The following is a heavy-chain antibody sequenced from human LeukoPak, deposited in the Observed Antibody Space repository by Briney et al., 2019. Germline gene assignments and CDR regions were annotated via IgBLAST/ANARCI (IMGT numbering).Heavy chain of an antibody. CDR1: GFTFRIYA. CDR2: IGGSGDGT. Sequence: GGSLRLSCAASGFTFRIYAMNWGRQAPGKGPEWVCGIGGSGDGTYYADFVRGRFSISRDNSKATVYLQRNSLRAEDTAIYYCAKDRGPYIGIANNWFDPWGQGTLVTVSS. D-gene: IGHD1-26*01. CDR3: AKDRGPYIGIANNWFDP. V-gene: IGHV3-23*01. J-gene: IGHJ5*02.